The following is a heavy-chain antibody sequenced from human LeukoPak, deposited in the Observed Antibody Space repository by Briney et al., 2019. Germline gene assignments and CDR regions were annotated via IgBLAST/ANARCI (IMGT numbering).Heavy chain of an antibody. CDR1: GFIFSDYY. Sequence: AGGSLRLSCAASGFIFSDYYMSWIRQAPAKGLEWVSYISRSSSTIYYADSVKGRFTISRDNAKNSVYLQMNSLRAEDTAVYYCARDPYSSSSFDYWGQGTLVTVSS. J-gene: IGHJ4*02. D-gene: IGHD6-6*01. V-gene: IGHV3-11*04. CDR2: ISRSSSTI. CDR3: ARDPYSSSSFDY.